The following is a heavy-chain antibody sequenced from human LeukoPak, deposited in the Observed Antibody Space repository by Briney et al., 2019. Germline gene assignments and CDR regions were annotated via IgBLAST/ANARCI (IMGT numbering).Heavy chain of an antibody. D-gene: IGHD3-10*01. CDR3: ARDDDLYGSGNFDY. V-gene: IGHV1-2*02. J-gene: IGHJ4*02. CDR2: INPNSGGT. CDR1: GYTFTGLGLY. Sequence: GASVKVSCKTSGYTFTGLGLYIHWVRQAPGQGLEWMGWINPNSGGTNYAQKFQGRVTMTRDTSISTAYMELSRLRSDDTAVYYCARDDDLYGSGNFDYWGQGTLVTVSS.